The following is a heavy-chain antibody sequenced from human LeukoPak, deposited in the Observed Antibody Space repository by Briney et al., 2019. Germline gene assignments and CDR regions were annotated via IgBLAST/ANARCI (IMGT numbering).Heavy chain of an antibody. J-gene: IGHJ4*02. CDR2: ISYDGSNK. CDR3: ARDPTRQLVLTYYFDY. Sequence: GGSLRLSCAASGFTFSSYAMHWVRQAPGKGLEWVAVISYDGSNKYYADSVKGRFTISRDNSKSTLYLQMNSLRAEDTAVYYCARDPTRQLVLTYYFDYWGQGTLVTVSS. D-gene: IGHD6-6*01. V-gene: IGHV3-30-3*01. CDR1: GFTFSSYA.